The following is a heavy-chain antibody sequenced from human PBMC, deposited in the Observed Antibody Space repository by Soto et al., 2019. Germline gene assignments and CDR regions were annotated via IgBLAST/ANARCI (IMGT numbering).Heavy chain of an antibody. Sequence: SETLSLTCVVSGGSLSSYYWSWIRQPPGKGLEWIGYIYYSGSTNYNPSLKSRVTISVDTSKNQFSLKLSSVTAADTAVYYCARDDGSGSYDAFDIWGQGTMVTVSS. D-gene: IGHD3-10*01. J-gene: IGHJ3*02. CDR2: IYYSGST. V-gene: IGHV4-59*12. CDR3: ARDDGSGSYDAFDI. CDR1: GGSLSSYY.